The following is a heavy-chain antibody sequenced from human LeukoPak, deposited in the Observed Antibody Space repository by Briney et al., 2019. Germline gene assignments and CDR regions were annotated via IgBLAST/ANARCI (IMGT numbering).Heavy chain of an antibody. CDR2: IYYSGST. CDR3: ARGKGIAAALAFDY. V-gene: IGHV4-59*08. J-gene: IGHJ4*02. D-gene: IGHD6-13*01. CDR1: GGSISSYY. Sequence: SETLSLTCTVSGGSISSYYWSWIRQPPGKGLEWIGYIYYSGSTNYNPSLKSRVTISVDTSKNQFSLKLSSVTAADTAVYYCARGKGIAAALAFDYWGQGTLVTVSS.